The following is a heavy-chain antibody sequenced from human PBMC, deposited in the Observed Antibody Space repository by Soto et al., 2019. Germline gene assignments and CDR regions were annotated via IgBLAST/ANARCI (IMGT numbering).Heavy chain of an antibody. V-gene: IGHV4-31*03. J-gene: IGHJ3*02. D-gene: IGHD3-3*01. CDR3: AGERITIFGVVIIGDAFDI. Sequence: SETLSLTCTVSGGSISSGGYYWSWIRQHPGKGLEWIGYIYYSGSTYYNPSLKSRVTISVDTSKNQFSLKLSSVTAADTAVYYCAGERITIFGVVIIGDAFDICGQGTMVT. CDR1: GGSISSGGYY. CDR2: IYYSGST.